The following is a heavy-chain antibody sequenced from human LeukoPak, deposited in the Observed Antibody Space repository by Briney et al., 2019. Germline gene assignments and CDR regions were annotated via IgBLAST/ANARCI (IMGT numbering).Heavy chain of an antibody. CDR2: IYHSGST. J-gene: IGHJ4*02. Sequence: SETLSLTCAVSGGSISSGGYSWRWIRQPPGKGLEWIGYIYHSGSTYYNPSLKSRVTISVDRSKNQFSLKLSSVTAADTAVYYCAREDYSNYVIDYWGQGTLVTVSS. CDR1: GGSISSGGYS. CDR3: AREDYSNYVIDY. D-gene: IGHD4-11*01. V-gene: IGHV4-30-2*01.